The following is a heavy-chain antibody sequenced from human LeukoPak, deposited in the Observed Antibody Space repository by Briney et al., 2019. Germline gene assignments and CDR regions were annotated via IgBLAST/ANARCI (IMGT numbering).Heavy chain of an antibody. CDR2: IFGSGGNP. CDR3: GKTTAGYSSGQKPAWPVDY. CDR1: GFTFGSYA. Sequence: GGSLRLSCEASGFTFGSYAMYWVRQAPGKGLEWVAGIFGSGGNPHYADSVKGRFTISRDNSKNTVYLQINSLGAEDTAVYYCGKTTAGYSSGQKPAWPVDYWGQGTLVTVSS. D-gene: IGHD5-18*01. J-gene: IGHJ4*02. V-gene: IGHV3-23*01.